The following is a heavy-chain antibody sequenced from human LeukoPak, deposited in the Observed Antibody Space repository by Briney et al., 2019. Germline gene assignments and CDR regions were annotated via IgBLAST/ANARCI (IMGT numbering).Heavy chain of an antibody. CDR3: ARSLDYGDYYAAFDI. J-gene: IGHJ3*02. CDR1: GGSFSGYY. V-gene: IGHV4-34*01. CDR2: INHSGST. Sequence: SETLSLTCAVYGGSFSGYYWSWIRQPPGKGLEWIGEINHSGSTNYNPSLKSRVTISVDTSKNQFSLKLSSVTAADTAVYYCARSLDYGDYYAAFDIWGQGTMVTVSS. D-gene: IGHD4-17*01.